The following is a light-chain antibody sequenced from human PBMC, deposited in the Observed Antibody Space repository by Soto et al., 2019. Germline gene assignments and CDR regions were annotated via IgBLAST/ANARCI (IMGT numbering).Light chain of an antibody. Sequence: EIVLTQSPATLSLSPGERATLSFRASQSVSNYLAWYQQKPGQAPRLLIYDASNRATGIPARFSGRGSGTDFTLTISSLEPEDFTVYYCQQRSNWPRLTFGGGTKVEIK. J-gene: IGKJ4*01. V-gene: IGKV3-11*01. CDR3: QQRSNWPRLT. CDR1: QSVSNY. CDR2: DAS.